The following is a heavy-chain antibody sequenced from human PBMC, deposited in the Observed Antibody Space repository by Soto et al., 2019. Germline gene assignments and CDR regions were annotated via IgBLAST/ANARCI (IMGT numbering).Heavy chain of an antibody. V-gene: IGHV3-53*04. CDR3: ARGQTHDY. J-gene: IGHJ4*02. CDR1: GFTVSGNY. CDR2: IYIGGTT. Sequence: EVQLVESGGGLVQPGGSLRLSCAASGFTVSGNYMSWVRQAPGKGLEWVSVIYIGGTTYYADSVKGRFTISRDNSKNTLYLEMNSLRVEDTPVYYCARGQTHDYWGQGTLVTVSS.